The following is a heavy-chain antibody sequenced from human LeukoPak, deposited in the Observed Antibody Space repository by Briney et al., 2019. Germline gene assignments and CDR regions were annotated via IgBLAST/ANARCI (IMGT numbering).Heavy chain of an antibody. D-gene: IGHD3-3*01. J-gene: IGHJ4*02. V-gene: IGHV3-23*01. Sequence: PGGSLRLSCAASGFTFSNYAVSWVRQAPRKGLEWVSTVGGRSSGTYYADSVKGRFTISRDNSENTFYLQMNSLRAEDTAIYYCAKVANNFWSGLEYWGQGALVTVSS. CDR3: AKVANNFWSGLEY. CDR2: VGGRSSGT. CDR1: GFTFSNYA.